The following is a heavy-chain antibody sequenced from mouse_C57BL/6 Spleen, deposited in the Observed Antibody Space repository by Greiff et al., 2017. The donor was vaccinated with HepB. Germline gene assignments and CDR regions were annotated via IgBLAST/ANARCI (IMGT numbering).Heavy chain of an antibody. V-gene: IGHV1-18*01. CDR1: GYTFTDYN. D-gene: IGHD1-1*01. Sequence: EVQLQQSGPELVKPGASVKIPCKASGYTFTDYNMDWVKQSHGKSLEWIGDINPNNGGTIYNQKFKGKATLTADKSSSTAYMELRSLTSEDTAVYYCARWGRLPFDYWGQGTTLTVSS. CDR2: INPNNGGT. CDR3: ARWGRLPFDY. J-gene: IGHJ2*01.